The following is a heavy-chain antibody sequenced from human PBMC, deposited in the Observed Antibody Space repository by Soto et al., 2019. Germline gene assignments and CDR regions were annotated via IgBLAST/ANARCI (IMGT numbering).Heavy chain of an antibody. Sequence: QVQLVESGGGVVQPGRSLRLSCAASGFTFSSYAMHWVRQAPGKGLEWVAVISYDGSNKNYADSVKGRFTISRDNSKNTLDLQMNSLRAEDTAVYYCSRGRGIAAAGVFDYWGQGTLVTVSS. CDR1: GFTFSSYA. J-gene: IGHJ4*02. V-gene: IGHV3-30-3*01. D-gene: IGHD6-13*01. CDR3: SRGRGIAAAGVFDY. CDR2: ISYDGSNK.